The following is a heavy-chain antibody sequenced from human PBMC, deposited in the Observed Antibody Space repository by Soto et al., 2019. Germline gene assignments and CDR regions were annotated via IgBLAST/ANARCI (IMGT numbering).Heavy chain of an antibody. CDR1: GGSISNYY. CDR3: ARGGISHWAYFYYMDV. V-gene: IGHV4-59*12. Sequence: PSETLSLTCSVSGGSISNYYWSWIRQPPGKGLEWIGYIYYSGSTNYNPSLKSRLTISVDTSKNQFSLTLNSVTAADTATYYCARGGISHWAYFYYMDVWDRGTTVTVSS. D-gene: IGHD2-21*01. J-gene: IGHJ6*03. CDR2: IYYSGST.